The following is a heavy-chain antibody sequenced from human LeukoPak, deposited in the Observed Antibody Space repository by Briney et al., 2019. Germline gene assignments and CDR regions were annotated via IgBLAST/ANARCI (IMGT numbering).Heavy chain of an antibody. CDR1: GFTFSTYA. CDR3: ARDPPGIAASGTGG. CDR2: ISGSCSST. Sequence: GGSLRLSCAASGFTFSTYAMSWVRQGPRKGLELVSAISGSCSSTYYADSVNGRFTISRDNSKNTLYLQMNSLRVEDTAMYYCARDPPGIAASGTGGWGQGTLVTVSS. J-gene: IGHJ4*02. V-gene: IGHV3-23*01. D-gene: IGHD6-13*01.